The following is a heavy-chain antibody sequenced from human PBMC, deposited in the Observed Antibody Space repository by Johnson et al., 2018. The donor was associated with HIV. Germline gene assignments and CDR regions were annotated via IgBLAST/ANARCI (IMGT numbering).Heavy chain of an antibody. CDR1: GFTFSSYG. CDR3: ARDMAYHDFWSGELGPRGALDI. V-gene: IGHV3-30*02. D-gene: IGHD3-3*01. CDR2: IRYDGSNK. Sequence: QVQLMESGGGVVQPGGSLRLSCAASGFTFSSYGMHWVRQAPGKGLEWVAFIRYDGSNKYYADSVKGRFTISRDNSKNTLYLQMNSLRAEDTAVYYCARDMAYHDFWSGELGPRGALDIWGQGTMVTVSS. J-gene: IGHJ3*02.